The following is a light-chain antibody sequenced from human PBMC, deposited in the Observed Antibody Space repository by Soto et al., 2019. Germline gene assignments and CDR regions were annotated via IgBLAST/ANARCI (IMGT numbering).Light chain of an antibody. J-gene: IGKJ3*01. CDR1: QDISNY. Sequence: DIQMTQSPSSLSASVGDRVTITCQASQDISNYLNWFQQEPGKAPKLLIYDASNLETGVPSRFSGSVSGTDFTFTISSLQPEDIATYFCQQYDHLPFTFGPGTKGDIK. CDR3: QQYDHLPFT. CDR2: DAS. V-gene: IGKV1-33*01.